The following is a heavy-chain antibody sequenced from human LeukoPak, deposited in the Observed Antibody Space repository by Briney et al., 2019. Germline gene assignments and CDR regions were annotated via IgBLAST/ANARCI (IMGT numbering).Heavy chain of an antibody. V-gene: IGHV4-4*07. CDR2: IYTSGST. CDR1: GGSISGYY. Sequence: SETLSLTCTVSGGSISGYYWSWIRQPAGKGLEWIGRIYTSGSTNYNPSLKSRVTMSVDTSKNQFSLKLSSVTAADTAVYYCAKGGRYQTFDYWGQGTLATVSS. J-gene: IGHJ4*02. CDR3: AKGGRYQTFDY. D-gene: IGHD1-26*01.